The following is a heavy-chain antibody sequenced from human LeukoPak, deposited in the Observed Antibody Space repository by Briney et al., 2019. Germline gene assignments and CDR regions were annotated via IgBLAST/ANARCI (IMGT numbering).Heavy chain of an antibody. V-gene: IGHV1-2*02. CDR2: INPNTGST. CDR3: AREMGEIGVAGTLDN. CDR1: GYSFTGHF. Sequence: GASVKVYCKASGYSFTGHFMTWVRQAPGQGLEWMGWINPNTGSTNYAQKFQGRVTMTRHTSITTAYMELNSLGSDDTAVYYCAREMGEIGVAGTLDNWGQGTLGTVSS. J-gene: IGHJ4*02. D-gene: IGHD3-3*01.